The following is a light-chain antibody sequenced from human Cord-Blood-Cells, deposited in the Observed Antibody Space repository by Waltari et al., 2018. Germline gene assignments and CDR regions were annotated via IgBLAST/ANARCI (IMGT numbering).Light chain of an antibody. Sequence: EIVLTQSQVTLSLSPGARANLSCRASQSVSSYLAWYQQKPVQAPRLLIYDASNRATGIPARFSGSVCGTDFTLTISSLEPEDFAVYYCQQRSNWPPTFGQGTKVEIK. J-gene: IGKJ1*01. CDR1: QSVSSY. CDR3: QQRSNWPPT. CDR2: DAS. V-gene: IGKV3-11*01.